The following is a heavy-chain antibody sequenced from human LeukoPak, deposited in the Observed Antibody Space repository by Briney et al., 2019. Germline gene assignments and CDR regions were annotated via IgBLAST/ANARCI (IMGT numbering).Heavy chain of an antibody. J-gene: IGHJ4*02. CDR1: GFTFSNYA. V-gene: IGHV3-23*01. Sequence: GGSLRLSCVASGFTFSNYAMSWVRQAPGKGLEWVSAITGSGTNTYYADSVKGRFTISRDNSKNTVFLQMNSLRHEDTAIYYCVIWGDYDVLTGYYVPDYWGQGALVTVSS. D-gene: IGHD3-9*01. CDR3: VIWGDYDVLTGYYVPDY. CDR2: ITGSGTNT.